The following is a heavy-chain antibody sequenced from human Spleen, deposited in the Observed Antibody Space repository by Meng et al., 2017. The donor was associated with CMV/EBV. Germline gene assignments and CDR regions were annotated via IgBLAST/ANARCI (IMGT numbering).Heavy chain of an antibody. V-gene: IGHV4-4*07. Sequence: QGSGTGLVNLSTPLALPCSVSCGTIISYYWSCSRQPAGNGLEWIGRIYTSGSTNYNPSLKSRVTMSVDTSKNQFSLKLSSVTAADTAVYYCARDPNHDAFDIWGQGTMVTVSS. CDR3: ARDPNHDAFDI. CDR2: IYTSGST. CDR1: CGTIISYY. J-gene: IGHJ3*02.